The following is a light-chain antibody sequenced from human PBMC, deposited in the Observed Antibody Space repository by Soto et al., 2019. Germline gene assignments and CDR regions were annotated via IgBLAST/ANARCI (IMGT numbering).Light chain of an antibody. CDR2: DVS. J-gene: IGLJ2*01. Sequence: QSALTQPASVSGSPGQSITISCAGTSADIGAFNYVSWYQHHPGKVPQLLIYDVSNRPSGVSARFSASKSVNTASLTISGLQTDDEAEYYCSSYSTSSSLVFGGGTKPTAL. CDR1: SADIGAFNY. V-gene: IGLV2-14*03. CDR3: SSYSTSSSLV.